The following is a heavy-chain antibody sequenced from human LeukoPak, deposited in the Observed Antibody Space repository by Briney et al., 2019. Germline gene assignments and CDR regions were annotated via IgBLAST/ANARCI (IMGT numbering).Heavy chain of an antibody. CDR2: VNPNSGGT. V-gene: IGHV1-2*02. CDR3: ARGRVEAAATGDY. D-gene: IGHD6-13*01. Sequence: ASVKVSCKASGYTFTGYYIHWVRQAPGQGLEWMGWVNPNSGGTRYAQRLQDRVTMTRDTSITTAYIERSRLRSDDTAVYFCARGRVEAAATGDYGGQGTLVTVSS. J-gene: IGHJ4*02. CDR1: GYTFTGYY.